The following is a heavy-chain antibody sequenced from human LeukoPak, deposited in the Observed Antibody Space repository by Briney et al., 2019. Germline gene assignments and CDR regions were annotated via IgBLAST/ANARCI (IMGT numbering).Heavy chain of an antibody. CDR3: AEENYYDSSAYPDN. J-gene: IGHJ4*02. CDR2: ISHDGSNK. Sequence: GGSLRLSCAASGFTFSSYAMSWVRKAQGKGLEWVAVISHDGSNKYYADSVKGRFTISRDNSKNTLYLQMNSLRAEDTAVYYCAEENYYDSSAYPDNWGQGTLVTVSS. D-gene: IGHD3-22*01. V-gene: IGHV3-30*18. CDR1: GFTFSSYA.